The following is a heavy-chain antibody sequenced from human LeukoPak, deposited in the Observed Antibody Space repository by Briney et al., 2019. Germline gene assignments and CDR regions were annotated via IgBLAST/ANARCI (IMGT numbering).Heavy chain of an antibody. CDR1: GFTFSGHG. V-gene: IGHV3-33*06. CDR2: IWYDGSNK. CDR3: VKGVRWLQFKSILDRDPVFDY. J-gene: IGHJ4*02. D-gene: IGHD5-24*01. Sequence: QPGRSLRLSCAASGFTFSGHGMHWVRQAPGKGLEWVAVIWYDGSNKYYADSVKGRFTASRDNSKNTLYLQMNSLSAEDTAVYYCVKGVRWLQFKSILDRDPVFDYWGQGTLVTVSS.